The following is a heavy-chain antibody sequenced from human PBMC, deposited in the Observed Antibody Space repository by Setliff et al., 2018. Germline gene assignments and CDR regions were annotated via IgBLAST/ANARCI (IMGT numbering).Heavy chain of an antibody. CDR1: GGSISSYY. D-gene: IGHD2-21*02. CDR2: IYYSGST. V-gene: IGHV4-59*01. CDR3: ARDRGGDWIYYFDY. Sequence: SETLSLTCTVSGGSISSYYWSWIRQPPGKGLEWIGYIYYSGSTNYNPSLKSRVTISVDTSKNQFPLKLSPVTAADTAVYYCARDRGGDWIYYFDYWGQGTLVTVSS. J-gene: IGHJ4*02.